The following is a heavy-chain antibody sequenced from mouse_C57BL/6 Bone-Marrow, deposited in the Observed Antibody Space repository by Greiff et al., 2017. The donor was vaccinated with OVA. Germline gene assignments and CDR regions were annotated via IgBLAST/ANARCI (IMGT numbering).Heavy chain of an antibody. Sequence: VQLKESGPGLVKPSQSLSLTCSVTGYSITSGYYWNWIRQFPGNKLEWMGYISYDGSNNYNPSLKNRISITRDTSKNQFFLKLNSVTTEDTATYYCARNPSYYYGSSWFAYWGQGTLVTVSA. D-gene: IGHD1-1*01. CDR3: ARNPSYYYGSSWFAY. CDR2: ISYDGSN. J-gene: IGHJ3*01. V-gene: IGHV3-6*01. CDR1: GYSITSGYY.